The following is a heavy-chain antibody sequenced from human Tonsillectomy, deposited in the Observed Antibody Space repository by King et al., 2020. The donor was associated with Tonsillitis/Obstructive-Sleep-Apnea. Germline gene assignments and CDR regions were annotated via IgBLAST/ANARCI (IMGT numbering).Heavy chain of an antibody. J-gene: IGHJ6*03. Sequence: VQLVESGAEVKEPGASVKVSCKASSYTFSSYGVSWVRQAPGQGLEWVGWISGYSGNTKYAQRLQGRVTMTRDTSTSTAYMELRSLRDDDTAVYYCARGDGYNYYMDVRGKGTTVTVFS. D-gene: IGHD5-24*01. CDR1: SYTFSSYG. V-gene: IGHV1-18*01. CDR2: ISGYSGNT. CDR3: ARGDGYNYYMDV.